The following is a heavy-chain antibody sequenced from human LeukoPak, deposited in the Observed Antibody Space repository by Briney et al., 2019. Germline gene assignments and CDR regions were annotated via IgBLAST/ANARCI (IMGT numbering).Heavy chain of an antibody. Sequence: GESLKISCKGSGYSFTSYWIGWVRQMPGKGLEWIGIIYPGDSDSRYSPSFQGQVTISADKSISTAYLQWSSLKASDTAIYYCARDYSSGPHGMDVWGQGTTVTVSS. V-gene: IGHV5-51*01. D-gene: IGHD4-11*01. CDR3: ARDYSSGPHGMDV. CDR1: GYSFTSYW. CDR2: IYPGDSDS. J-gene: IGHJ6*02.